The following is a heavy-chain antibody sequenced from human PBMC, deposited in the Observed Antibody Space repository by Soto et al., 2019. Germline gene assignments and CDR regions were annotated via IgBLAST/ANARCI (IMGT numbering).Heavy chain of an antibody. V-gene: IGHV1-8*01. CDR1: GYTFTSYD. CDR3: ARGGSDPYYYYYMDV. Sequence: GASVKVSCKASGYTFTSYDINWVRQATGQGLEWMGWMNPNSGNTGYAQKFQGRVTMTRNTSISTAYMELSSLRSEDTAVYYCARGGSDPYYYYYMDVWGKATTVTVSS. J-gene: IGHJ6*03. CDR2: MNPNSGNT.